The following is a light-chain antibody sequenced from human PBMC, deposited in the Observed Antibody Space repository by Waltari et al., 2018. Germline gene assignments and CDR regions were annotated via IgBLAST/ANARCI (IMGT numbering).Light chain of an antibody. J-gene: IGKJ2*01. CDR2: QVS. V-gene: IGKV2-30*02. CDR3: AQTTFWPHT. CDR1: RSLVHSDGNTR. Sequence: DVVLTQFPLSLPVSLGQPASISCRSSRSLVHSDGNTRLAWFHHRPGQSPRRLIYQVSKRESWVPDRFSGSGSDTGFTLRITRVEAEDVGIYYCAQTTFWPHTFGQGTKLEI.